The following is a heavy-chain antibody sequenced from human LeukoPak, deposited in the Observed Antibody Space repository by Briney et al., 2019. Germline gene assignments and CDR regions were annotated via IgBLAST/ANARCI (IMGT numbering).Heavy chain of an antibody. J-gene: IGHJ4*02. Sequence: PGGSLRLSCAASGFTFSNYAMSWIRQAPGMGLQWVSTISGTGVDTYYADSVTGRFAISRDSSRNTLYLQMNSLRAEDTALYYCAKRGHSFGPGDYFDHWGQGTLVTVSS. CDR3: AKRGHSFGPGDYFDH. V-gene: IGHV3-23*01. D-gene: IGHD5-18*01. CDR2: ISGTGVDT. CDR1: GFTFSNYA.